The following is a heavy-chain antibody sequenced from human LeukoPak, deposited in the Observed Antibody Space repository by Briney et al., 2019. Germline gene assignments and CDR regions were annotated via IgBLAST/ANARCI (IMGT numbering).Heavy chain of an antibody. Sequence: GGSLRLSCAASGFTFSSYAMSWVRQAPGKGLEGVSAISGSGGSTYSADSVKGRFTISRDNSKNTLYLQMNSLRAEDTAVYYCAKLYYYGSGSYYKAKYYFDYWGQGTLVTVSS. CDR1: GFTFSSYA. CDR3: AKLYYYGSGSYYKAKYYFDY. D-gene: IGHD3-10*01. V-gene: IGHV3-23*01. CDR2: ISGSGGST. J-gene: IGHJ4*02.